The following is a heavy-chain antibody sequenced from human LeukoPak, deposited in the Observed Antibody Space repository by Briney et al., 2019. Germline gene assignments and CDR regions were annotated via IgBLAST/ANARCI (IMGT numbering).Heavy chain of an antibody. CDR1: GGSITSTNY. CDR3: AREGGPYRPLDY. Sequence: PSETLSLTCGVSGGSITSTNYWTWVRQPPGEGLEWIGEVNLQSSTNYNPSLMGRVAISVDMSENHISLQLTSVTAADTAVYYCAREGGPYRPLDYSGQGTLVTVS. D-gene: IGHD6-25*01. CDR2: VNLQSST. J-gene: IGHJ4*02. V-gene: IGHV4-4*02.